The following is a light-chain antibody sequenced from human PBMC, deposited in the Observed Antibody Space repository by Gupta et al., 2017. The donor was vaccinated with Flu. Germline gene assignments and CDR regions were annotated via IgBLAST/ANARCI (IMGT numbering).Light chain of an antibody. J-gene: IGLJ3*02. Sequence: GISTDVSTQNYVSWYQHHPGKAPKVLIYEVNNRPSGISDRFSGPKSGSTASLTISGLRPDDEGDYFCSSYTMNILVFGGGTKVTVL. V-gene: IGLV2-14*01. CDR2: EVN. CDR1: STDVSTQNY. CDR3: SSYTMNILV.